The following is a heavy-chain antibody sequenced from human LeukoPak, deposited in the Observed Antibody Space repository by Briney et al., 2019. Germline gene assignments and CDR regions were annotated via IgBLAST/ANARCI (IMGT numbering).Heavy chain of an antibody. V-gene: IGHV4-59*01. CDR1: GGSISSYY. J-gene: IGHJ4*02. CDR2: IFYSGGT. CDR3: ASDGYYFDF. Sequence: PSETLSLTRTVSGGSISSYYWSWIRQPPGEGLEWIVYIFYSGGTSYNPSLKSRVTISLDTSKNQFSLKLRSLTAADTAVYYCASDGYYFDFWGRGTLVTVSS.